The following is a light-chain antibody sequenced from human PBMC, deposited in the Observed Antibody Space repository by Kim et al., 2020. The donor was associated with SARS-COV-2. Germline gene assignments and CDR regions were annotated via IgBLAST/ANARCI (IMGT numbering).Light chain of an antibody. CDR1: SSNIGAGYD. Sequence: QSVLTQPPSVSGAPGQRVTISCTGSSSNIGAGYDVHWYQQLPGAAPKLLVYANSNRPSGVPDRFSGSKSGTSGSLAITGLQAEDEADYYCQSHDSSLTGSVFGGGTQLTVL. J-gene: IGLJ3*02. CDR2: ANS. V-gene: IGLV1-40*01. CDR3: QSHDSSLTGSV.